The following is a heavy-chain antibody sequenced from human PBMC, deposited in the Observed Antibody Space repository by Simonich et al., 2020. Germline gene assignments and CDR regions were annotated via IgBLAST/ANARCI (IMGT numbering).Heavy chain of an antibody. CDR2: IRGGGGST. Sequence: EVQLLESGGGLVQPGGSLRLSCAASGFTFSSYAMSWVRQAPGKGLEWVSAIRGGGGSTYYADSVKGRFTISRDNSKNTLYLQMNSLRAEDTAVYYCAKRSGVSITGTFDYWGQGTLVTVSS. J-gene: IGHJ4*02. V-gene: IGHV3-23*01. D-gene: IGHD1-7*01. CDR1: GFTFSSYA. CDR3: AKRSGVSITGTFDY.